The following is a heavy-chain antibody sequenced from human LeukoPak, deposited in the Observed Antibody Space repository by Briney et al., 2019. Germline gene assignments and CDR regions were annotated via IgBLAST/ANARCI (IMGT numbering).Heavy chain of an antibody. J-gene: IGHJ4*02. CDR2: ISSGSSTI. V-gene: IGHV3-48*01. CDR1: GFSFSSYT. CDR3: ARGYCSGGSCYNLDY. Sequence: GGSLRLSCAASGFSFSSYTMNWVRQAPGKGLEWTSYISSGSSTIYYADSVKGRFTISRDNAKNSLYLQMNSLRAEDTAVYYCARGYCSGGSCYNLDYWGQGTLVAVSS. D-gene: IGHD2-15*01.